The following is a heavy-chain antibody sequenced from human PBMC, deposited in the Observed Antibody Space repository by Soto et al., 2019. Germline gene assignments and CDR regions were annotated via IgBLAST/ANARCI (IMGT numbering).Heavy chain of an antibody. CDR3: ARGDSIGYCSVGSCYNDY. J-gene: IGHJ4*02. CDR1: GYTFTSYG. CDR2: ISAYNGNT. Sequence: QVQLVQSGAEVKKPGASVKVSCKASGYTFTSYGISWVRQAPGQGLEWMGWISAYNGNTNSAQKLQGRVTMTTDTPTSTAYMELRSLRSDDTAVYYCARGDSIGYCSVGSCYNDYWGQGTLVTVSS. V-gene: IGHV1-18*01. D-gene: IGHD2-15*01.